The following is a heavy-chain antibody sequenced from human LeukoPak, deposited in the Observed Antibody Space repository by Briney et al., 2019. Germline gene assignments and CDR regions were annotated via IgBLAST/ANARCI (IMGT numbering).Heavy chain of an antibody. CDR3: AKSVVVITFRFDD. D-gene: IGHD2-15*01. CDR2: IVGSGGST. CDR1: GFTFDSYA. Sequence: PGGSLRLSCAASGFTFDSYAMSWVRQAPGKGLEWVSVIVGSGGSTYYADSVKGRFTISRDNSKSTLYLQMNSLRAEDTAVYYCAKSVVVITFRFDDWGQGALVTVSS. J-gene: IGHJ4*02. V-gene: IGHV3-23*01.